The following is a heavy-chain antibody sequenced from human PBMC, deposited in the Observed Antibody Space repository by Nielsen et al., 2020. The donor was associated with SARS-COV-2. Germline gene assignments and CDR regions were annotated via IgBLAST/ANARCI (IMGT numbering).Heavy chain of an antibody. CDR3: ARITPSSCWDY. Sequence: ASVKVSCKPSGYTFTSFAINWVRQAPGQSLEWMGWINAGNGNTKYSQKFQGRVTMTRDTSANTAYMELSSLSSEDTAVYYCARITPSSCWDYWGQGTLVTVSS. D-gene: IGHD6-19*01. J-gene: IGHJ4*02. CDR1: GYTFTSFA. CDR2: INAGNGNT. V-gene: IGHV1-3*01.